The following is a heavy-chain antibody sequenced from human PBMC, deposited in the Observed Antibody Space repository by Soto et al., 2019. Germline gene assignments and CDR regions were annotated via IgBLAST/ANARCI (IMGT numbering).Heavy chain of an antibody. J-gene: IGHJ6*02. V-gene: IGHV1-18*01. CDR3: ARDQSFDRSYYYGIDF. CDR1: GYPFTHYG. Sequence: GASVKVSCKSSGYPFTHYGITWVRQAPGQGLEWMGWISPFNGNTNYGQTLQGRVTLTTDTSTSTAYMELRSLRSDDTAVYYCARDQSFDRSYYYGIDFWGQGTTVTSP. CDR2: ISPFNGNT. D-gene: IGHD3-22*01.